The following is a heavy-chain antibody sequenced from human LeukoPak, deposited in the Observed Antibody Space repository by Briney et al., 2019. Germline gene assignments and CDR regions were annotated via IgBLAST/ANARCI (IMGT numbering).Heavy chain of an antibody. V-gene: IGHV4-34*01. J-gene: IGHJ6*03. CDR1: GGSFSGYY. CDR3: ARLLYSSGQSFYYYYYMDV. D-gene: IGHD6-19*01. CDR2: INHSGST. Sequence: PSETLSLTCAVYGGSFSGYYWSWIRQPPGKGLEWIGEINHSGSTNYNPSLKSRVTISVDTSKNQFSLKLSSVTAADTAVYYCARLLYSSGQSFYYYYYMDVWGKGTTVTISS.